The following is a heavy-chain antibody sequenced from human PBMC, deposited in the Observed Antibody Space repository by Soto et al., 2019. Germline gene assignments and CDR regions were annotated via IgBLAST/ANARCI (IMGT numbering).Heavy chain of an antibody. D-gene: IGHD1-26*01. CDR3: VKDKAVGVGATLYWYFDL. CDR2: ISSNGGST. CDR1: GFTFSSYA. Sequence: GGSLRLSCSASGFTFSSYAMHWVRQAPGKGLEYVSAISSNGGSTYYADSVKGRFTISRDNSKNTLYLQMSSLRAEDTAVYYCVKDKAVGVGATLYWYFDLWGRGTLVTVSS. J-gene: IGHJ2*01. V-gene: IGHV3-64D*08.